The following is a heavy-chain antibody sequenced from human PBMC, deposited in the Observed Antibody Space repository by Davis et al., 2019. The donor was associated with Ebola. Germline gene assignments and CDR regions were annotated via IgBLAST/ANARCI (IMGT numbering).Heavy chain of an antibody. J-gene: IGHJ4*02. CDR3: ARSITMIVVGYFDY. D-gene: IGHD3-22*01. Sequence: AASVKVSRKASRYTFTSYGIRWVRQAPGQGLEWMGRISAYYVNTNYAQKLQGRVTMTTDTSTSTAYMELRSLRSDDTAVYYCARSITMIVVGYFDYWGQGTLVTVYS. CDR1: RYTFTSYG. CDR2: ISAYYVNT. V-gene: IGHV1-18*01.